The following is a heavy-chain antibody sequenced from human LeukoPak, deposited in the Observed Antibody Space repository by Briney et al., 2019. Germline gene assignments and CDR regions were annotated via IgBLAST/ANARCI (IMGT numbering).Heavy chain of an antibody. CDR3: ARGGYYDSSGYYYWVY. J-gene: IGHJ4*02. Sequence: GGSLRLSCAASGFTFSSYWMSWVRQAPGKGLEWVANIKQDGSEKYYVDSVKGRFTISRDNAKNSLYLQMNSLRAEDTAVYYCARGGYYDSSGYYYWVYWGQGTLVTVSS. V-gene: IGHV3-7*01. CDR2: IKQDGSEK. CDR1: GFTFSSYW. D-gene: IGHD3-22*01.